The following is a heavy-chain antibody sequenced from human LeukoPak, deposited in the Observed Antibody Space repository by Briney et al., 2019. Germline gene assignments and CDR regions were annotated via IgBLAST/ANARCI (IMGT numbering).Heavy chain of an antibody. J-gene: IGHJ4*02. Sequence: SGTLSLTCAVSGGSIRSSNWWSWVRQPPGKGLEWIGEIYHSGSTNYNPSLKSRVTISVDKSKNQFSLKLSSVTAADTAVYYCARGNDLTDYYRVRDYFDYWGQGTLVTVSS. CDR3: ARGNDLTDYYRVRDYFDY. CDR2: IYHSGST. CDR1: GGSIRSSNW. D-gene: IGHD3-9*01. V-gene: IGHV4-4*02.